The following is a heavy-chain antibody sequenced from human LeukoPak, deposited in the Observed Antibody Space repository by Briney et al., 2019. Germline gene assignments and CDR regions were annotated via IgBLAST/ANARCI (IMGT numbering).Heavy chain of an antibody. CDR2: ISGTGNPI. D-gene: IGHD4-23*01. V-gene: IGHV3-11*04. J-gene: IGHJ4*02. CDR3: ARWGTTVVKGLNY. Sequence: GGSLRLSCAASGSTFRDYYMRWLRQAPGKGLEWLSYISGTGNPIYYADSVKGRFTISRDNAKNSVHLQMNSLRAEDTAVYYCARWGTTVVKGLNYWGQGTLVTVSS. CDR1: GSTFRDYY.